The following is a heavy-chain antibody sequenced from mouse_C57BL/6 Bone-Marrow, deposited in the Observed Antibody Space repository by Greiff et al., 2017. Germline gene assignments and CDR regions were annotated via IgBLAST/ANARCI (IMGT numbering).Heavy chain of an antibody. V-gene: IGHV1-55*01. J-gene: IGHJ3*01. CDR3: ARWGTGSWVFAY. CDR2: IYPGSGST. D-gene: IGHD4-1*01. CDR1: GYTFTSYW. Sequence: QVQLQQPGAELVKPGASVKMSCKASGYTFTSYWITWVKQRPGQGLEWIGDIYPGSGSTNYNEKFKGKATLTVDTSSSTAYMQLSSLTSEDSAVYYCARWGTGSWVFAYWGQGTLVTVSA.